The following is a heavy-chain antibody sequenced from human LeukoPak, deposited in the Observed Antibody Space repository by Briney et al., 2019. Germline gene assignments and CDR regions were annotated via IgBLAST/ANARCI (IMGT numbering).Heavy chain of an antibody. CDR3: AKGPGYCSGGSCFNWYFDL. D-gene: IGHD2-15*01. CDR2: ISYDGSNK. J-gene: IGHJ2*01. V-gene: IGHV3-30*18. Sequence: GGSLRLSCAASGFTFSSYGMHWVRQAPGKGREWVAVISYDGSNKYYADSVKGRFTISRDNSKNTLYLQMNSLRAEDTAVYYCAKGPGYCSGGSCFNWYFDLWGRGTLVTVSS. CDR1: GFTFSSYG.